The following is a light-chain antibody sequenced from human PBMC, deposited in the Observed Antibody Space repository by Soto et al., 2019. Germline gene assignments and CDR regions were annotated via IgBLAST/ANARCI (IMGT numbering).Light chain of an antibody. CDR2: AAS. Sequence: DIPMTQSPSSLSASVGDRVTITCRASQSISSYLNWYQQKPGKAPKLLIYAASSLQSGVPSRFSGSGSGTDFTLTIISLQPEDFATYYCQQSYSTPPTFGQGTRLEIK. CDR3: QQSYSTPPT. J-gene: IGKJ5*01. CDR1: QSISSY. V-gene: IGKV1-39*01.